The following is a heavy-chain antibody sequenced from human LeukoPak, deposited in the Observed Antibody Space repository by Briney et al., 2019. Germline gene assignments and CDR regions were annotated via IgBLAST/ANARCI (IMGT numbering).Heavy chain of an antibody. D-gene: IGHD3/OR15-3a*01. CDR2: IWYDGTIK. CDR3: ARAVGPFDF. Sequence: PGGSLRLSCGASGFTFSTYGMHWVRQAPGKGLEWVAVIWYDGTIKHYADSVKGRFTISRDNSRDTLYLQMNSLRAEDTAVYYCARAVGPFDFWGQGTLVTVSS. J-gene: IGHJ4*02. CDR1: GFTFSTYG. V-gene: IGHV3-33*01.